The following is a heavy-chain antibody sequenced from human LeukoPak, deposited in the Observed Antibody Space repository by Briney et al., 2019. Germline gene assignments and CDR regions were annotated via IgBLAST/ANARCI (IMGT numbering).Heavy chain of an antibody. Sequence: SETLSLTCTVSGYSISSGYYWSWIRQPAGKGLEWIGRIYTSGSTNYNPSLKSRVTISVDTSKNQFSLKLSSVTAADTAVYYCARERGAFDIWGQRTMVTVSS. CDR3: ARERGAFDI. CDR2: IYTSGST. D-gene: IGHD3-10*01. V-gene: IGHV4-61*02. J-gene: IGHJ3*02. CDR1: GYSISSGYY.